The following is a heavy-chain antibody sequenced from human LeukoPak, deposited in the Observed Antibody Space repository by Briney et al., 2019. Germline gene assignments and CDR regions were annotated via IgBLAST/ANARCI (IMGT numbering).Heavy chain of an antibody. CDR1: GYSIRSGYY. Sequence: PSETLSLTCNVSGYSIRSGYYWGWIRQPPGKGPEWIPSRYHSGTSYFNPSLESRVSMTVDTSKNQFSLSLSSVTAADTAVYYCARSLYGSGSYSGFFDQWGQGTLVSVSS. V-gene: IGHV4-38-2*02. J-gene: IGHJ4*02. CDR2: RYHSGTS. D-gene: IGHD3-10*01. CDR3: ARSLYGSGSYSGFFDQ.